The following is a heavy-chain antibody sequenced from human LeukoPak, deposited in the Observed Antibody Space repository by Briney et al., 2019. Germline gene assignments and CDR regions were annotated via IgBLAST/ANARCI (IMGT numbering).Heavy chain of an antibody. Sequence: ASVKVSCKVYGYTLTELSMHWVRQAPGKGLEWMGGFDPEDGQTIYAQKFQGRVTMTEDTSTNTAYMELSSLRSEGTAVYYCASEPEYYGLGSPFHYWGQGTLVTVS. V-gene: IGHV1-24*01. J-gene: IGHJ4*02. CDR1: GYTLTELS. CDR3: ASEPEYYGLGSPFHY. CDR2: FDPEDGQT. D-gene: IGHD3-10*01.